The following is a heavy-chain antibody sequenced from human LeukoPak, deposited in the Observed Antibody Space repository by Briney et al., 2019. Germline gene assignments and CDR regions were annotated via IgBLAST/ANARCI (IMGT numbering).Heavy chain of an antibody. CDR2: IYTSGST. CDR1: GGSISSYY. J-gene: IGHJ4*02. Sequence: SETLSLTCTVSGGSISSYYWNWIRQPAGKGLEWIGRIYTSGSTNYNASLKSRVSVSVDTSKNQFSLKLSSVTAADTAVFYCARENSGSYREFDYWGQGTLVTVSS. CDR3: ARENSGSYREFDY. V-gene: IGHV4-4*07. D-gene: IGHD1-26*01.